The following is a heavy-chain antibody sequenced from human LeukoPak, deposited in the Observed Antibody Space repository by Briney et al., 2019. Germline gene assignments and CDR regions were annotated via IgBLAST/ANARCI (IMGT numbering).Heavy chain of an antibody. CDR1: GYIFTGYY. V-gene: IGHV1-2*02. J-gene: IGHJ4*02. D-gene: IGHD5/OR15-5a*01. Sequence: ASVKVSCKASGYIFTGYYMHWVRQAPGQGLEWMGWINPSSGGTNYAQKFQGRVTMTRDTSISTAYMELSSLRSDDTAVYYCATARDRNSVYSSLDYWGQGTLVTVSS. CDR2: INPSSGGT. CDR3: ATARDRNSVYSSLDY.